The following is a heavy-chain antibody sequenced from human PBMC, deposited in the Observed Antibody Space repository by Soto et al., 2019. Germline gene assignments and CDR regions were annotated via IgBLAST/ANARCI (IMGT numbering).Heavy chain of an antibody. CDR2: INPSGGST. D-gene: IGHD6-13*01. J-gene: IGHJ4*02. CDR3: ASTEVRSYRSSWYNY. V-gene: IGHV1-46*01. CDR1: GYTFTSYY. Sequence: QVQLVQSGAEVKKPGASVKVSCKASGYTFTSYYMHWVRQAPGQGLEWMGIINPSGGSTSYVQKFQGRVTMTRDTSTSTVYMELSSPRSEDTAVYYCASTEVRSYRSSWYNYWGQGTLVTVSS.